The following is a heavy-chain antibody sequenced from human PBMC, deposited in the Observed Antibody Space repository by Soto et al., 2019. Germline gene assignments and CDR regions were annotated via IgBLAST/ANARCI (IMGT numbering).Heavy chain of an antibody. V-gene: IGHV1-69*02. Sequence: GASVKVSCKASGGTFSSYTISWVRQAPGQGLEWMGRIIPILGIANYAQKFQGRVTITADKSTSTAYMELSSLRSEDTAVYYCASRDYDILTGYVAFDYWGQGTLVTVSS. CDR3: ASRDYDILTGYVAFDY. CDR1: GGTFSSYT. D-gene: IGHD3-9*01. CDR2: IIPILGIA. J-gene: IGHJ4*02.